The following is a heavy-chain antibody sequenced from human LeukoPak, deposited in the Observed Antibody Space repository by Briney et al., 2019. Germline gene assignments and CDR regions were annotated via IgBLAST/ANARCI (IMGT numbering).Heavy chain of an antibody. CDR2: IHHRGST. CDR1: DAALSGYQ. V-gene: IGHV4-34*01. D-gene: IGHD3/OR15-3a*01. Sequence: ASETLSLTCGVSDAALSGYQWSWIRQSPGKGLEWIGEIHHRGSTTYKPSRKSRVTISVDTPKNQFSRKRTSVTAADTANCARGEDYDYWNRFGGRHNWFDAWGQGTLVTVSS. CDR3: GEDYDYWNRFGGRHNWFDA. J-gene: IGHJ5*02.